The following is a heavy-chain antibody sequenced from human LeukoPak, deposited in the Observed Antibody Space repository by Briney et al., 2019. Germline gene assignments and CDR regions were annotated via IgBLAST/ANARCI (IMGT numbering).Heavy chain of an antibody. CDR3: TKDVVVVPAAQLLFDP. CDR2: ISGSGGYT. Sequence: GGSLRLSCAASGFTFSSYAMSWVRQAPGKGLEWVSAISGSGGYTDYADSVKGRFTISRDNSKNTLQLQMNSLRAEDTAVYYCTKDVVVVPAAQLLFDPWGQGTLVTVSS. J-gene: IGHJ5*02. CDR1: GFTFSSYA. V-gene: IGHV3-23*01. D-gene: IGHD2-2*01.